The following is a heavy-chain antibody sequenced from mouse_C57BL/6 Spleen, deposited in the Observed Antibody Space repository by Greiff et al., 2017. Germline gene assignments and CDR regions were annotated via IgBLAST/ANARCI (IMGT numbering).Heavy chain of an antibody. CDR3: ARWGYGSSPYAMDY. CDR2: IYPYNGVS. J-gene: IGHJ4*01. Sequence: EVQRVESGPELVKPGASVKISCKASGYSFTGYYMHWVKQSHGNILDWIGYIYPYNGVSSYNQKFKGKATLTVDKSSSTAYMELRSLTSEDSAVYYCARWGYGSSPYAMDYWGQGTSVTVSS. CDR1: GYSFTGYY. D-gene: IGHD1-1*01. V-gene: IGHV1-31*01.